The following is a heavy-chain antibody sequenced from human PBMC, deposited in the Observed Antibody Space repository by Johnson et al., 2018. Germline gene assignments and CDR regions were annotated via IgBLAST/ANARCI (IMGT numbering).Heavy chain of an antibody. CDR3: AREGIPAPSEYYYYGMDV. CDR2: TNSEGSST. CDR1: GFTFSDYY. J-gene: IGHJ6*02. Sequence: VQLVESGGGLVKXGGSLRLXCAASGFTFSDYYMSWIRQAPGKGLVWVSRTNSEGSSTSYAASVTGRVTISRDNAKNTLYLQRSSLRAEDTAVYYGAREGIPAPSEYYYYGMDVWGQGTTVTVSS. V-gene: IGHV3-74*01. D-gene: IGHD2-2*01.